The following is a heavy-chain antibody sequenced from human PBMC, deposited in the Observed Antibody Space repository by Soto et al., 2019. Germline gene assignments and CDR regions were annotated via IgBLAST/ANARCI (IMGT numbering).Heavy chain of an antibody. J-gene: IGHJ4*02. CDR2: IIPILGIA. Sequence: QVQLVQSGAEVKKPGSSVKVSCKASGGTFSSYTISWVRQAPGQGLEWMGRIIPILGIANYAQKFQGRVTITADKSTSTAYMELRSMRSEDTSVYSCARPGIAAAGNEGFDYWGQGTLVTVSS. CDR3: ARPGIAAAGNEGFDY. D-gene: IGHD6-13*01. CDR1: GGTFSSYT. V-gene: IGHV1-69*02.